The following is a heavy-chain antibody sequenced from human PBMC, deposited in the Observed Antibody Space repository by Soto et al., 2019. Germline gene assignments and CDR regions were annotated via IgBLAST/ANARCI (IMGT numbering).Heavy chain of an antibody. D-gene: IGHD6-13*01. CDR3: ARVVAAAGRVRFYFDY. CDR2: IYYSGST. CDR1: GGSVSSGSYY. J-gene: IGHJ4*02. Sequence: QVQLQESGPGLVKPSETLSLTCTVSGGSVSSGSYYWSWIRQPPGKGLEWIGYIYYSGSTNYNPSLKSRVTISVDTSKNQFSLQLSSVTAADTAVYYCARVVAAAGRVRFYFDYWGQGTLVTVSS. V-gene: IGHV4-61*01.